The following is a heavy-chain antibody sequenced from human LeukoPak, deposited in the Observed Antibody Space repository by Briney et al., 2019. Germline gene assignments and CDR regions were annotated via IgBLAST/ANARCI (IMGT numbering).Heavy chain of an antibody. CDR1: GGSISSAAYY. Sequence: SETLSLTCIVSGGSISSAAYYWTWIRQPPGKGLEWIGYIYYSGSTNYNPSLKSRVTISVDTSKNQFSLKLSSVTAADTAVYYCARDRTYYYDSSGYAADAFDIWGQGTMVTVSS. D-gene: IGHD3-22*01. CDR2: IYYSGST. J-gene: IGHJ3*02. CDR3: ARDRTYYYDSSGYAADAFDI. V-gene: IGHV4-61*08.